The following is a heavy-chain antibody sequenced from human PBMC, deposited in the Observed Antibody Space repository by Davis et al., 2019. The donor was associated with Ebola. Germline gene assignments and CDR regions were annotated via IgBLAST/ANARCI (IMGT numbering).Heavy chain of an antibody. CDR1: GFTFSSYG. J-gene: IGHJ4*02. V-gene: IGHV3-30*18. D-gene: IGHD6-13*01. CDR3: AKDRRGLAAARTLDY. CDR2: ISYDGSNK. Sequence: PGGSLRLSCAASGFTFSSYGMHWVRQAPGKGLEWVAVISYDGSNKYYADSVKGRFTISRDNSKNTLYLQMNSLRAEDTAVYYCAKDRRGLAAARTLDYWGQGTLVTVSS.